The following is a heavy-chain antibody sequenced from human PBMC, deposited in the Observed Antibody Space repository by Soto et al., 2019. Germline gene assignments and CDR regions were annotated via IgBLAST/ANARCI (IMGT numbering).Heavy chain of an antibody. Sequence: SVKVSCKASGGTLSGYAISWVRQAPGQGLEWMGGIIPIFGTANYAQKFQGRVTITADESTSTAYMELSSLRSEDTAVYYCARDIGSYAYGEGYWGQGIQVTVSS. V-gene: IGHV1-69*13. D-gene: IGHD3-10*01. CDR1: GGTLSGYA. CDR2: IIPIFGTA. CDR3: ARDIGSYAYGEGY. J-gene: IGHJ4*02.